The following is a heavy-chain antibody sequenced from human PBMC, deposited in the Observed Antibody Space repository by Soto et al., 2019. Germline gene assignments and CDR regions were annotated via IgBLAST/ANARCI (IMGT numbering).Heavy chain of an antibody. V-gene: IGHV3-7*05. CDR3: ARDANNRDSSVYYDVFDI. Sequence: DVQLMESGGGLVQPGGSLRLSCTASGFTFENYWMTWIRQAPGKGLEWVANIRKDGTQEHYVDSVEGRFSVSRDNARASLYLQMNSLRIEDTAVCYCARDANNRDSSVYYDVFDIWGQGTMVTVSP. CDR2: IRKDGTQE. CDR1: GFTFENYW. J-gene: IGHJ3*02. D-gene: IGHD3-22*01.